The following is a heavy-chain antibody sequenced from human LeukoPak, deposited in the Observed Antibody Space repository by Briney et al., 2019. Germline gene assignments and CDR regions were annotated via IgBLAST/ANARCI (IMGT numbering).Heavy chain of an antibody. D-gene: IGHD3-22*01. Sequence: PGGSLRLSCVASGFTFDDYVMHWVRHVPGKGLEWVSGISWNSGNIVYGDSVRGLFTVSRDNAKNSLYLQMNSLRTEDTALYYCAGGYYRYWGQGTLVTVSP. J-gene: IGHJ4*02. CDR2: ISWNSGNI. V-gene: IGHV3-9*01. CDR1: GFTFDDYV. CDR3: AGGYYRY.